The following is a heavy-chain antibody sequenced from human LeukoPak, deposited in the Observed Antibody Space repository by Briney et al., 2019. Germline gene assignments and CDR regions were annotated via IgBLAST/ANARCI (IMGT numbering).Heavy chain of an antibody. V-gene: IGHV3-23*01. Sequence: PGGTLRLSCAASGFTFSSFAMNWVRQAPGKGLEWVSVISGSGGTTYYADSVKGRFTISRDNSKNTLYLQMNSLRAEDTAVYYCARAGSIRFDYWGQGTQVTVSS. CDR1: GFTFSSFA. CDR2: ISGSGGTT. J-gene: IGHJ4*02. D-gene: IGHD1-26*01. CDR3: ARAGSIRFDY.